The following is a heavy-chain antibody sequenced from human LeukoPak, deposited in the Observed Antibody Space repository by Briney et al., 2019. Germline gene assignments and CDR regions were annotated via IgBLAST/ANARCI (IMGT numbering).Heavy chain of an antibody. CDR3: ARVRSSWTKIDY. V-gene: IGHV3-53*01. D-gene: IGHD6-13*01. J-gene: IGHJ4*02. CDR2: IYSDGRT. Sequence: GGSLRLSCEGSAFIFSGHWMNWVRQAPGKGLEWVSVIYSDGRTYYADSVKGRFTISRDNSKSTLYLETNSLRAEDTAVYYCARVRSSWTKIDYWGQGTLVTVSS. CDR1: AFIFSGHW.